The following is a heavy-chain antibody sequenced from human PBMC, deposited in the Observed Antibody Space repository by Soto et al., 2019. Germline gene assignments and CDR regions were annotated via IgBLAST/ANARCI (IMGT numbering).Heavy chain of an antibody. Sequence: GASVKVSFKASGYTLTSHYMHWVRQVPGQGPEWMGIISPSGGTTIYAQKFQGRVSMTRDTSTSTVYMELRSRRADDTAVYYCARGNSPVNVHWGQGTLVTVSS. V-gene: IGHV1-46*01. D-gene: IGHD3-16*02. J-gene: IGHJ4*02. CDR1: GYTLTSHY. CDR2: ISPSGGTT. CDR3: ARGNSPVNVH.